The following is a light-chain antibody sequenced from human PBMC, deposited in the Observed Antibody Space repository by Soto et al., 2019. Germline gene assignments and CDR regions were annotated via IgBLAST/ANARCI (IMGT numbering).Light chain of an antibody. V-gene: IGKV1-17*01. Sequence: DLQMTQSPSSLSASVGVRVTITCRASRGIRDALGWYQHKSGKVPKRLIYSASSLQNGVPSRFSGRGYGTEFTLTISSLQPEDFATYFCLQHSDYPFTFGQGTRLEI. CDR2: SAS. CDR3: LQHSDYPFT. J-gene: IGKJ2*01. CDR1: RGIRDA.